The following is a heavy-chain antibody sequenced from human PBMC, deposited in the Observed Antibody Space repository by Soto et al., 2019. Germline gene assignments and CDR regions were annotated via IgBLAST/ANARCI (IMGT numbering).Heavy chain of an antibody. CDR3: ARDNGFGESDV. CDR2: ISAYNGNT. CDR1: GYSFTSHG. V-gene: IGHV1-18*01. J-gene: IGHJ6*02. D-gene: IGHD3-10*01. Sequence: QVQLVQSGAEVKKPGASVKVSCKASGYSFTSHGISWVRQAPGQGLEWMGWISAYNGNTNYAQKLQGRVTMTTDTTTSAACMELRSLRSDDTAVDYSARDNGFGESDVWGQWTTVTVS.